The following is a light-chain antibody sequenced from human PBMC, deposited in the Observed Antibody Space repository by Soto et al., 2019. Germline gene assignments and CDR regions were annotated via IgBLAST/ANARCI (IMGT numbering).Light chain of an antibody. V-gene: IGLV2-8*01. CDR2: EVS. J-gene: IGLJ3*02. Sequence: QSALTQPPSASGSPGQSVTISCTGTSSDVGGYHYVSWYQQHPGKAPKLMIYEVSKRPSGVPDRFSGSKSGNTASLTVSGLQAEDEADYYCNSYAGSNNWVFGGGTQLTVL. CDR1: SSDVGGYHY. CDR3: NSYAGSNNWV.